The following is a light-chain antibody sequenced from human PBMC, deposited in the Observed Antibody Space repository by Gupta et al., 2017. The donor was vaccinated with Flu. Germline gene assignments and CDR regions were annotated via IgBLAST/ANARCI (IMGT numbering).Light chain of an antibody. V-gene: IGLV1-44*01. CDR3: EAWDASLIGVV. CDR1: SSNIGSNT. CDR2: RGN. J-gene: IGLJ2*01. Sequence: QSVLTQPPSASGTPWQRVTISCSGTSSNIGSNTVNWYQQLPGTAPKLLIYRGNQRPSGVPDRFSGSRSDTSASLAISGLQSEDEADYYCEAWDASLIGVVFGGGTKLTVL.